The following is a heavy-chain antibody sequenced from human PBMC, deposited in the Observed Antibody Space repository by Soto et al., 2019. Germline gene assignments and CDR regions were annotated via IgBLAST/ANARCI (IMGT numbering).Heavy chain of an antibody. V-gene: IGHV3-48*02. Sequence: GGSLRLSWAASGFTFSSYSMNWVRQAPGKGLEWVSYISSSSTIYYADSVKGRFTISRDNAKNSLYLQMNSLRDEDTAVYYCARDHLGSSYYGMDVWGQGTTVTVSS. D-gene: IGHD2-2*01. CDR2: ISSSSTI. CDR3: ARDHLGSSYYGMDV. J-gene: IGHJ6*02. CDR1: GFTFSSYS.